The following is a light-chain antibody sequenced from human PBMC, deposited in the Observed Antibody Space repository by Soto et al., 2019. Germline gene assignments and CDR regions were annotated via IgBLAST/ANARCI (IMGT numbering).Light chain of an antibody. CDR2: AAS. Sequence: DIQMTQSPSSLTASVGDRVTITCRASQGIIRYLNWYQQKPGKAPKLLIYAASSLQSGVPSIFSGSGSGKDFTLSISSLQPEDFATYFCQQSYSGPLTFGRGTKVE. J-gene: IGKJ4*02. CDR1: QGIIRY. CDR3: QQSYSGPLT. V-gene: IGKV1-39*01.